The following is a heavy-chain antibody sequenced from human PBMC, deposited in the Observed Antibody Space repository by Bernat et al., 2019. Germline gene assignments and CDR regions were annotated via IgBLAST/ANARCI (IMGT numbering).Heavy chain of an antibody. Sequence: QVQLVQSGAEVKKPGASVKVSCKASGYTFTSYGISWVRQAPGQGLEWMGWINPNSGGTNYAQKFQGWVTMTRDTSISTAYMELSRLRSDDTAVYYCARSRDTIFGVEGDYYGMDVWGQGTTVTVSS. J-gene: IGHJ6*02. CDR3: ARSRDTIFGVEGDYYGMDV. CDR1: GYTFTSYG. CDR2: INPNSGGT. V-gene: IGHV1-2*04. D-gene: IGHD3-3*01.